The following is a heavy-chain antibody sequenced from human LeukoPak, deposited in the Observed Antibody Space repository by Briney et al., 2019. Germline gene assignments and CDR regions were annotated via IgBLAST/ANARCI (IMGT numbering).Heavy chain of an antibody. CDR1: GFTFSSYG. D-gene: IGHD1-1*01. Sequence: PGGTLRLSCAASGFTFSSYGMSWVRQAPGKGLEWVSAISGSGGSTYYADSVKGRFKISRDNSKNTLYLQMNSLRADDTAVYYCAKNDGNLPYYYYYMDVWGKGTTVTVSS. CDR3: AKNDGNLPYYYYYMDV. CDR2: ISGSGGST. J-gene: IGHJ6*03. V-gene: IGHV3-23*01.